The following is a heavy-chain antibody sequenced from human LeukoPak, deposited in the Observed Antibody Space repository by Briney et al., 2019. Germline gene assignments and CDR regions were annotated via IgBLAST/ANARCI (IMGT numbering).Heavy chain of an antibody. CDR3: AREGDYYGSGSYYNSPVDY. CDR2: MSYDGSNE. D-gene: IGHD3-10*01. V-gene: IGHV3-30*04. J-gene: IGHJ4*02. CDR1: GFTFSSYA. Sequence: PGRSLRLSCAASGFTFSSYAMHWVRQAPGKGLEWVAVMSYDGSNEYYADPVKGRFTIFRDSSKSTLYLQMNSLRAEDTALYYCAREGDYYGSGSYYNSPVDYWGQGTLVTVSS.